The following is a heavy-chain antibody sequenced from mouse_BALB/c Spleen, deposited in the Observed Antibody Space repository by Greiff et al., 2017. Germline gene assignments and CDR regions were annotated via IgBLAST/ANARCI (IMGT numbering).Heavy chain of an antibody. Sequence: EVKLVESGGGLVQPGGSRKLSCAASGFTFSDYGMAWVRQAPGKGPEWVAFISNLAYSIYYADTVTGRFTISRENAKNTLYLEMSSLRSEDTAMYYCAVITTATSSFDYWGQGTTLTVSS. CDR3: AVITTATSSFDY. J-gene: IGHJ2*01. V-gene: IGHV5-15*02. CDR1: GFTFSDYG. CDR2: ISNLAYSI. D-gene: IGHD1-2*01.